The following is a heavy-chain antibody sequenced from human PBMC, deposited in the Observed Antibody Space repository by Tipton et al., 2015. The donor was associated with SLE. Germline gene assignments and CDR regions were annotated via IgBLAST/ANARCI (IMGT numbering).Heavy chain of an antibody. CDR1: GFTFDDYA. J-gene: IGHJ4*02. Sequence: RSLRLSCAASGFTFDDYAMHWVRQAPGKGLEWVSGISWNSGSMGYADSVKGRFTISRDNAKNSLYLQLNSLRAEDTALYYCAKDSWGSSSYFDYWGQGTLVTVSS. CDR3: AKDSWGSSSYFDY. CDR2: ISWNSGSM. D-gene: IGHD7-27*01. V-gene: IGHV3-9*01.